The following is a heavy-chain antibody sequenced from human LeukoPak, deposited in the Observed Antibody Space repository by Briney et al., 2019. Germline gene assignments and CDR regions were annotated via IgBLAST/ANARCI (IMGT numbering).Heavy chain of an antibody. D-gene: IGHD2-21*02. J-gene: IGHJ5*02. CDR2: ISSSGSGGNT. V-gene: IGHV3-23*01. Sequence: GGSLRLSCAASGVTLSSYAMSWARQAPGKGLEWVSGISSSGSGGNTYYADSVKGRFTISRDSSKNTLFLHMNTLRAEDTAIYFCARTPTYCGGDCYYFDPWGQGTLVTVSS. CDR1: GVTLSSYA. CDR3: ARTPTYCGGDCYYFDP.